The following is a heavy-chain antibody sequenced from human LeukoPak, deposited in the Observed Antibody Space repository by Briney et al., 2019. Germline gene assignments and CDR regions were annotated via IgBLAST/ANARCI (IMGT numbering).Heavy chain of an antibody. CDR2: IYPGDSDT. V-gene: IGHV5-51*01. CDR3: ARLAPVDTPDY. Sequence: GESLKISCKGGGYSFTNYWIVWVRQMPGKGLEWMGIIYPGDSDTRYSPSFQGQVTISADKSISTAYLQWSSLKASDTAMYYCARLAPVDTPDYWGQGTLVTVSS. J-gene: IGHJ4*02. CDR1: GYSFTNYW. D-gene: IGHD3/OR15-3a*01.